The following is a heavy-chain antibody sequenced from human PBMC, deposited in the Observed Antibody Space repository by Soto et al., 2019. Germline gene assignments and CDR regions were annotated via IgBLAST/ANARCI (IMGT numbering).Heavy chain of an antibody. D-gene: IGHD6-13*01. Sequence: ASVKVSCKASGYTFTSYGISWVRQAPGQGLEWMGWISAYNGNTNYAQKLQGRVTMTTDTSTSTAYMELWSLRSDDTAVYYCARDTPGIAAAGNYYYGMDVWGQGTTVTVSS. CDR2: ISAYNGNT. J-gene: IGHJ6*02. CDR3: ARDTPGIAAAGNYYYGMDV. V-gene: IGHV1-18*04. CDR1: GYTFTSYG.